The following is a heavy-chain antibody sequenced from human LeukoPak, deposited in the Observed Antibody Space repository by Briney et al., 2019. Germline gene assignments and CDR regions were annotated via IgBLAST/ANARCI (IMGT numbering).Heavy chain of an antibody. D-gene: IGHD6-13*01. CDR2: IRYDGSNK. J-gene: IGHJ4*02. Sequence: GGSLRLSCAASGFTFSSYGMHWVRQAPCKGLEWVAFIRYDGSNKYYADSVKGRFTISRDNSKNTLYLQMNSLRAEDTAVYYCARDGRYSSFTDFDYWGQGTLVTVSS. CDR1: GFTFSSYG. CDR3: ARDGRYSSFTDFDY. V-gene: IGHV3-30*02.